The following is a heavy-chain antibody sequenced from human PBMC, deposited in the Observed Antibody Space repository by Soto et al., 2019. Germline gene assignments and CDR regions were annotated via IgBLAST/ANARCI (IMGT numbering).Heavy chain of an antibody. V-gene: IGHV1-18*01. CDR2: VSPKSGNT. D-gene: IGHD2-8*02. J-gene: IGHJ1*01. CDR1: GYNFFDYG. Sequence: QIQLVQSGAEVKKPGASVKVSCKASGYNFFDYGVSWVRQAPGQGLEWMGWVSPKSGNTDYARKVQGRVTMTTDISTSTAYMELRGLISDDTGVYYCARGRNVSSIDPLLVWGQGTLVSVSS. CDR3: ARGRNVSSIDPLLV.